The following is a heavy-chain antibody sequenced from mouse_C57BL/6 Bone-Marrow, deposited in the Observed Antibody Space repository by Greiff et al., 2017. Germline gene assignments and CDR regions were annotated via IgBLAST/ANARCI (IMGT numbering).Heavy chain of an antibody. J-gene: IGHJ4*01. D-gene: IGHD2-4*01. CDR2: IHPNGGSP. Sequence: VQLQQPGAELVKPGASVKLSCKASGYTFTNYWMHWVKQRPGQGLEWIGMIHPNGGSPDYNEKFKSEATLSVDKSSRTAYMELSSLTSEDSAVYYCARYYDYDDCAMDYWGQGTSVTVSS. V-gene: IGHV1-64*01. CDR3: ARYYDYDDCAMDY. CDR1: GYTFTNYW.